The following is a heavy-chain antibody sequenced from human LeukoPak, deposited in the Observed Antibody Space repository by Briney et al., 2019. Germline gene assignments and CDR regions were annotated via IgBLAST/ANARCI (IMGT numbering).Heavy chain of an antibody. J-gene: IGHJ4*02. CDR3: ARGNPKSSGSHFLDPPPNFDY. V-gene: IGHV4-34*01. Sequence: PSETLSLTCAVYGGSFSGYYWSWIRQPPGKGLEWIGEINHSGSTNYNPSLKSRVTISVDTSKNQFSLKLSSVTAADTAVYYCARGNPKSSGSHFLDPPPNFDYWGQGTLVTVSS. CDR1: GGSFSGYY. CDR2: INHSGST. D-gene: IGHD1-26*01.